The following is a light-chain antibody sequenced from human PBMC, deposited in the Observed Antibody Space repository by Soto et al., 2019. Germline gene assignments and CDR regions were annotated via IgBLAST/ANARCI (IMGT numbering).Light chain of an antibody. CDR3: SSYAGSSNV. Sequence: QCVLTQPPSAFGSPGQSVAISCTRTSSDVGGYNYVSWYQQHPGKAPKLMIYEVNKRPSGVPDRFSGSKSGNTASLTVSGLQAEDEADYYCSSYAGSSNVFGTGTKLTV. CDR2: EVN. CDR1: SSDVGGYNY. J-gene: IGLJ1*01. V-gene: IGLV2-8*01.